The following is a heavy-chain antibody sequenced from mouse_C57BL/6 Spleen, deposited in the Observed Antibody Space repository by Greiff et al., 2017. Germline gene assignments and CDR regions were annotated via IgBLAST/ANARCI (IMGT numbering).Heavy chain of an antibody. CDR2: IYPRSGNT. V-gene: IGHV1-81*01. J-gene: IGHJ1*03. CDR1: GYTFTSYG. CDR3: ARSNDGYYVRYFDV. Sequence: QVQLKQSGAELARPGASVKLSCKASGYTFTSYGISWVKQRPGQGLEWIGEIYPRSGNTYYNEKFKGKATLTADKSSSTAYMELRSLTSEDSAVYFCARSNDGYYVRYFDVWGTGTTVTVSS. D-gene: IGHD2-3*01.